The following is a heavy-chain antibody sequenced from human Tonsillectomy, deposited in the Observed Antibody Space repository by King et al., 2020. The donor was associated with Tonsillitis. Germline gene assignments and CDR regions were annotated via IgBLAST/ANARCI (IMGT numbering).Heavy chain of an antibody. D-gene: IGHD5-24*01. CDR2: IIGSAGGT. CDR1: GFTFSSCA. J-gene: IGHJ4*02. Sequence: VQLVESGGGLVQPGGSLRLSCAASGFTFSSCAMTWARQAPGMRLEWVSAIIGSAGGTHYADSVKGRFTISRDNSKNTLYLQMNSLRAEDTAVYYCAKGWVEMDAWGQGTLVTVSS. V-gene: IGHV3-23*04. CDR3: AKGWVEMDA.